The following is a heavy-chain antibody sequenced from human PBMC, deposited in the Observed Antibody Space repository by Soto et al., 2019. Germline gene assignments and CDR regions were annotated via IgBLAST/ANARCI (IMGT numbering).Heavy chain of an antibody. D-gene: IGHD1-26*01. CDR1: GFTFDDYA. CDR2: ISWNSGSI. CDR3: AKDATAPRRYYYYYGMDV. Sequence: PGGSLRLSCAASGFTFDDYAMHWVRQAPGKGLEWVSGISWNSGSIGYADSVKGRFTISRDNAKNSLYLQMNSLRAEDTALYYCAKDATAPRRYYYYYGMDVWGQGTTVTVSS. J-gene: IGHJ6*02. V-gene: IGHV3-9*01.